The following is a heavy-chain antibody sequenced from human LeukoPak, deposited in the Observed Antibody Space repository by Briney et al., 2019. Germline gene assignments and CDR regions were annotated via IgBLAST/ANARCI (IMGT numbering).Heavy chain of an antibody. D-gene: IGHD6-19*01. CDR3: GLLAVASDFDY. CDR2: IHSSGTVK. V-gene: IGHV3-48*03. J-gene: IGHJ4*02. CDR1: RFPFSIYE. Sequence: PGGSLRLSCVVSRFPFSIYEMNWVRQAPGKGLEWVSNIHSSGTVKYYSDSVKGRFSISRDNAKSSLYLQMNSLRVEDTAVYYCGLLAVASDFDYWGQGALVTVSS.